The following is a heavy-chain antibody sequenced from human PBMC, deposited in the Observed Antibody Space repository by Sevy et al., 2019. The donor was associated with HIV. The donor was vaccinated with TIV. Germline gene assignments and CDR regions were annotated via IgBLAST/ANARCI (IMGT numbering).Heavy chain of an antibody. Sequence: SETLSLTCTVSGGSVSSGSYYWSWIRQPPGKGLEWIGYIYYSGSTNYNPSLKSRVTISVDTSKNQFSLKLSSVTAADTAGYYCARDCKYYGSGSHKNYYYYYGMDVWGQGTTVTVSS. D-gene: IGHD3-10*01. CDR3: ARDCKYYGSGSHKNYYYYYGMDV. CDR2: IYYSGST. V-gene: IGHV4-61*01. CDR1: GGSVSSGSYY. J-gene: IGHJ6*02.